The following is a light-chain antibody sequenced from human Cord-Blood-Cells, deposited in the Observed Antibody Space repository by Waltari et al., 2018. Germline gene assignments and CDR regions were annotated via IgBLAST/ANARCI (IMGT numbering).Light chain of an antibody. J-gene: IGKJ2*03. Sequence: IVLPQSPATLSLSPGQRPTLSCRASQSVSSNLAWYQQKPGQAPRLLIYGASTRATGIPARFSGSGSGTEFTLTISSLQSEDFAVYYCQQYNNWPSFSFGQGTKLEIK. CDR3: QQYNNWPSFS. V-gene: IGKV3-15*01. CDR2: GAS. CDR1: QSVSSN.